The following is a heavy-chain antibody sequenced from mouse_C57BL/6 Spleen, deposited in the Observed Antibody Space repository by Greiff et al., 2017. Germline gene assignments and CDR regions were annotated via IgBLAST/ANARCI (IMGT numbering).Heavy chain of an antibody. CDR2: MYPGDGDT. CDR1: GYAFSSYW. D-gene: IGHD4-1*01. J-gene: IGHJ2*01. V-gene: IGHV1-80*01. Sequence: VQLQQSGAELVKPGASVKISCKASGYAFSSYWMNWVKQRPGKGLEWIGQMYPGDGDTNYNGKFKGKATLTADKSSSTAYMQLSSLTSEDSAVYFCARGLTGTIDFDYWGQGTTLTVSS. CDR3: ARGLTGTIDFDY.